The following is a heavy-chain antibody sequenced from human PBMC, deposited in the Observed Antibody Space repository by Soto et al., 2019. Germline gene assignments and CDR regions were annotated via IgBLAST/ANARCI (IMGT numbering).Heavy chain of an antibody. CDR3: ARQRTTVVTQAYFDH. CDR2: IYYSGRT. J-gene: IGHJ4*02. D-gene: IGHD2-21*02. Sequence: SETLSLTYIVSGESISSSSYYWGWIRQPPGKGLEWIGSIYYSGRTYYNPSFKSRVTISIDTSKNQFSLKLSSVTATDTAAYYCARQRTTVVTQAYFDHWGQGALVTVSS. V-gene: IGHV4-39*01. CDR1: GESISSSSYY.